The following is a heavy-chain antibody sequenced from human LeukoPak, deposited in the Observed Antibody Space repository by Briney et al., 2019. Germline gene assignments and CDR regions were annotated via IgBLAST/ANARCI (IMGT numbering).Heavy chain of an antibody. CDR2: IYYSGST. D-gene: IGHD3-9*01. Sequence: SETLSLTCTVSGGSISSSSYYWGWIRQPPGKGLEWIGSIYYSGSTYYNPSLKSRVTISVDTSKNQFSLKLSSVTAADTAVYYCASEPYYDILTGPNYYYYYYMDVWGKGTTVTVSS. V-gene: IGHV4-39*07. CDR1: GGSISSSSYY. CDR3: ASEPYYDILTGPNYYYYYYMDV. J-gene: IGHJ6*03.